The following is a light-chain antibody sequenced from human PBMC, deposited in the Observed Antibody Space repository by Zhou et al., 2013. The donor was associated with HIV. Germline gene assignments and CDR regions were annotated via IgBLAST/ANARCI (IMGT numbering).Light chain of an antibody. CDR2: SAS. Sequence: RMTQSPSSISASTGDMITISCRASHSVNNYLAWFQVKPGKAPKLLIYSASSLHVGVPSRFSGAGSGTNFTLTINGLQPEDFASYFCQQYKTYPLTFGGGTRVE. CDR3: QQYKTYPLT. V-gene: IGKV1-16*01. J-gene: IGKJ4*01. CDR1: HSVNNY.